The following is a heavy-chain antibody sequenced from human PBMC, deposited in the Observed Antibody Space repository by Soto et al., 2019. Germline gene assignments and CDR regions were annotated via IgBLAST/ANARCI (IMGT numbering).Heavy chain of an antibody. V-gene: IGHV2-5*02. Sequence: QITLKESGPTLVKPTQTLTLTCTFSGFSLSTSGVGVGWIRQPPGKALEWLALIYWDDDKRYSPSLKSRLTITKDTSKNQVVLTMTNMDPVDTATYYCAHVTHQGDGYYSFVSAPPRYWGQGTLVTVSS. CDR3: AHVTHQGDGYYSFVSAPPRY. CDR2: IYWDDDK. J-gene: IGHJ4*02. D-gene: IGHD3-3*01. CDR1: GFSLSTSGVG.